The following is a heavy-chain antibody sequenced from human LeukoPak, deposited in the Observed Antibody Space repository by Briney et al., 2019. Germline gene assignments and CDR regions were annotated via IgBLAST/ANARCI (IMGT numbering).Heavy chain of an antibody. D-gene: IGHD2-2*01. J-gene: IGHJ4*02. V-gene: IGHV3-11*01. CDR2: ISSSGTTI. CDR1: GFTFNDYY. Sequence: GGSLRLSCAASGFTFNDYYMSWIRQAPGKGLEWVSYISSSGTTIYYADSVKGRFTISRDNSKNTLYLQMNSLRAEDTAVYYCAKDPGGYCSSTSCYRGLSFDYWGQGTLVTVSS. CDR3: AKDPGGYCSSTSCYRGLSFDY.